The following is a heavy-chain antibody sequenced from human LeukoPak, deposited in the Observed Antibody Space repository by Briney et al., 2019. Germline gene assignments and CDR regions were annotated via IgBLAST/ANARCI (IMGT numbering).Heavy chain of an antibody. CDR3: ARDLSGVAGYTYGRGIDY. J-gene: IGHJ4*02. V-gene: IGHV3-7*01. Sequence: GALRLSCAASGFTFSSYWMSWVRQAPGKGLEWVANIKKDGSEKYYVDSVKGRFTISRDNAKTSLYLQMNSLRAEDTAVYYCARDLSGVAGYTYGRGIDYWGQGTLVTVSS. CDR2: IKKDGSEK. D-gene: IGHD5-18*01. CDR1: GFTFSSYW.